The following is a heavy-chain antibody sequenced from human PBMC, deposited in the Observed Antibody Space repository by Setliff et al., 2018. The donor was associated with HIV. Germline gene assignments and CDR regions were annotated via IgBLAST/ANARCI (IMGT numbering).Heavy chain of an antibody. CDR3: VKDEEYIGVVSATMNMPGYYHYYYMDV. J-gene: IGHJ6*03. CDR1: GLTFSRSA. D-gene: IGHD2-2*01. V-gene: IGHV3-30*07. CDR2: TSYDGRNK. Sequence: AGGSLRLSCAASGLTFSRSAMHWVRQAPGKGLEWVAVTSYDGRNKYYADSVKGRFTISRDNSKNSLYLQMNSLRAEDTAVYYCVKDEEYIGVVSATMNMPGYYHYYYMDVWGQGTLVTVSS.